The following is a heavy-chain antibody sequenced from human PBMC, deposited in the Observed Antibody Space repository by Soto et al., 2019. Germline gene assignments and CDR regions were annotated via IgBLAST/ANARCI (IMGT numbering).Heavy chain of an antibody. D-gene: IGHD1-7*01. CDR3: ARDSQPELLDYYGMDV. J-gene: IGHJ6*02. V-gene: IGHV4-31*03. Sequence: SETLSLTCTVSGGSVSSTRYYWTWIRQPPGKGLEWIGYIYYSGSTYYNPSLKSRVTISVDTSKNQFSLKLSSVTAADTAVYYCARDSQPELLDYYGMDVWGQGTTVTVSS. CDR1: GGSVSSTRYY. CDR2: IYYSGST.